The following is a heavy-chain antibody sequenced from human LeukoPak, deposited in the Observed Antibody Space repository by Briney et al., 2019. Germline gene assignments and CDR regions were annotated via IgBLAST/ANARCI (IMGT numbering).Heavy chain of an antibody. J-gene: IGHJ4*02. CDR1: GFTVSSYA. CDR2: IGYSAGDT. CDR3: AKDDDGHHHGVDH. V-gene: IGHV3-23*01. Sequence: GGSLRLSCAASGFTVSSYAMTWVRQAPGKGLEWVSAIGYSAGDTYYADSVKGRFTISRDNSMNTLYLQMSSLRADDTALYYCAKDDDGHHHGVDHWGQGTLVTVSS. D-gene: IGHD4-17*01.